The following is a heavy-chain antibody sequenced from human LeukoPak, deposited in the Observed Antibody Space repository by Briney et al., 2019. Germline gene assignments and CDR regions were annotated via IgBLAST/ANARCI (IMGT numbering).Heavy chain of an antibody. D-gene: IGHD6-19*01. CDR1: GYSISSGYY. Sequence: PSETLSLTCTVSGYSISSGYYWGWIRQPPGKGLEWTGSIYHSGSTYYNPSLKSRVTISVDTSKNQFSLKLSSVTAADTAVYYCARFRTDIAVATYYFDYWGQGTLVTVSS. CDR2: IYHSGST. V-gene: IGHV4-38-2*02. CDR3: ARFRTDIAVATYYFDY. J-gene: IGHJ4*02.